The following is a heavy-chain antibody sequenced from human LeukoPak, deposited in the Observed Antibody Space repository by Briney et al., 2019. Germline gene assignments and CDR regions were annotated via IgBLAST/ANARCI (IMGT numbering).Heavy chain of an antibody. V-gene: IGHV4-61*01. D-gene: IGHD4-17*01. CDR1: GGSISSGSYY. CDR3: AREPASLRAFDI. CDR2: IYYSGST. J-gene: IGHJ3*02. Sequence: SETLSLTCTVSGGSISSGSYYWSWIRQPPGEGLEWIGYIYYSGSTNYNPSLKSRVTISVDTSKNQFSLKLTSVTAADTAVYYCAREPASLRAFDIWGQGTMVTVSS.